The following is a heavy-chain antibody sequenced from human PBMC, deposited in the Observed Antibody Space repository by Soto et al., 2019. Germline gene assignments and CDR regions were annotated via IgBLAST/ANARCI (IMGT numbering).Heavy chain of an antibody. CDR2: VSHDGGKK. Sequence: GSLRLSCEASGFMLRNYAMHWVRQAPGKGLEWVAAVSHDGGKKDYAESVKGRLVISRDRSRDTVYLQMNSLRPEDTAVYYCVRETQIVRVVVPTPGSPGAFDMWGQGTMVTVSS. D-gene: IGHD2-15*01. J-gene: IGHJ3*02. CDR3: VRETQIVRVVVPTPGSPGAFDM. V-gene: IGHV3-30*09. CDR1: GFMLRNYA.